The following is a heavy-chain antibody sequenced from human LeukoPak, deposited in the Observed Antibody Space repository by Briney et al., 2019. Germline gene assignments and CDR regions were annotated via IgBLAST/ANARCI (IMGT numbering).Heavy chain of an antibody. CDR3: ARGYGGNSAAFDI. D-gene: IGHD4-23*01. CDR2: ISNDGSNK. Sequence: GGSLRLSCLASGFTFRSFGMHWVRQAPGTGLEGVALISNDGSNKNYADSVKGRFTISRDNSKNILYLQMNSLRVEDTAVYFCARGYGGNSAAFDIWGQGTMVTVSS. CDR1: GFTFRSFG. J-gene: IGHJ3*02. V-gene: IGHV3-30*03.